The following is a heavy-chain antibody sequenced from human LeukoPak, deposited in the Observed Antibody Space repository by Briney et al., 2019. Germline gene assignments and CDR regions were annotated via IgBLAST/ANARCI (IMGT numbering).Heavy chain of an antibody. J-gene: IGHJ6*03. CDR3: ARDRRGYSSGWYLDYYYYYMDV. CDR1: GGSISSSSYY. V-gene: IGHV4-39*07. Sequence: SETLSLTCTVSGGSISSSSYYWGWIRQPPGKGLEWIGSIYYSGSTNYNPSLKSRVTMSVDTSKNQFSLKLSSVTAADTAVYYCARDRRGYSSGWYLDYYYYYMDVWGKGTTVTVSS. D-gene: IGHD6-19*01. CDR2: IYYSGST.